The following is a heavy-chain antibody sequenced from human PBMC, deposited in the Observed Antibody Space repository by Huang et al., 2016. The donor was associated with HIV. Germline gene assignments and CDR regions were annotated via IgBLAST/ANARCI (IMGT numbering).Heavy chain of an antibody. V-gene: IGHV3-30*18. J-gene: IGHJ4*02. CDR3: AKESRWFSDFDH. D-gene: IGHD2-15*01. CDR1: GFKLSGFG. Sequence: QVHLVESGGGVVQPGGSLRLSCAASGFKLSGFGMHWVRQAPGKGLEWVAGISDDGRSQFYTDAVKGRVTISRDKFDNTLSLQMKGLRPDDTTVYYCAKESRWFSDFDHWGQGVLVSVSS. CDR2: ISDDGRSQ.